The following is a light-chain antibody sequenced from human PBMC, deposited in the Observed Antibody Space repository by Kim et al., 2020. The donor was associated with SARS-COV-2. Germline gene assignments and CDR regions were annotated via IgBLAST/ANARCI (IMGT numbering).Light chain of an antibody. Sequence: PLWPGERATLSCRASQSVSSDLAWYQQKPGQAPRLLIYDASNRATGIPARFSGSGSGTDFTLTISSLEPEDFAVYYCQQRSNWLTFGGGTKVDIK. CDR2: DAS. CDR1: QSVSSD. J-gene: IGKJ4*01. V-gene: IGKV3-11*01. CDR3: QQRSNWLT.